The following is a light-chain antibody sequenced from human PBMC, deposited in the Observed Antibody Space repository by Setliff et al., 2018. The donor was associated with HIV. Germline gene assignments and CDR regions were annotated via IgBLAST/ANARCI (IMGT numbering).Light chain of an antibody. Sequence: QSALAQPASVSGSPGQSITISCTGASSDVDDYNYVSWYQQHPGKAPKLMIYEVSNRPSGVSNRFSGSKSGNTASLTISGLQAEDEADYYCSSYTTTRTLVFGGGTKVTVL. J-gene: IGLJ3*02. CDR3: SSYTTTRTLV. V-gene: IGLV2-14*01. CDR2: EVS. CDR1: SSDVDDYNY.